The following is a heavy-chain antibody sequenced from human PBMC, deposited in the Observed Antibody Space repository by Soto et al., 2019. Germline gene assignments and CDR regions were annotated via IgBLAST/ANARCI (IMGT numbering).Heavy chain of an antibody. Sequence: SETLSLTCAVYGGSFSGYYWSWIRQPPGKGLEWIGEINHSGSTNYNPSLKSRVTISVDTSRNQFYLKLSSVTAADKAVYYCARAYGDLLYGRDVWGQGTTVTVSS. D-gene: IGHD3-10*01. V-gene: IGHV4-34*01. CDR1: GGSFSGYY. CDR3: ARAYGDLLYGRDV. J-gene: IGHJ6*02. CDR2: INHSGST.